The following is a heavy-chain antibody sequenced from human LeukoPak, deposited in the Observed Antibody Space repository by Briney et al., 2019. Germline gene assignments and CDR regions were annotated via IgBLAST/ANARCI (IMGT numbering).Heavy chain of an antibody. Sequence: GGSLRLSCAASGFTFSSYWMSWVRQAPGKGPEWVANIKHDGSEAYYVAFVKGRFTISKDNGKNSLFLQMNSLRTEDTATYYCVKGRGGYVKYKTFDYWGQGTLVTVSS. CDR3: VKGRGGYVKYKTFDY. V-gene: IGHV3-7*01. D-gene: IGHD5-12*01. CDR1: GFTFSSYW. CDR2: IKHDGSEA. J-gene: IGHJ4*02.